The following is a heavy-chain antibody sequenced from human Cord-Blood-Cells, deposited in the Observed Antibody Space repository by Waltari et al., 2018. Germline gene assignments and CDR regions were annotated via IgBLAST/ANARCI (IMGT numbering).Heavy chain of an antibody. CDR2: IIPILGIA. J-gene: IGHJ3*02. CDR1: GGTFSSYA. V-gene: IGHV1-69*09. Sequence: QVQLVQSGAEVKKPGSSVKVSCKASGGTFSSYAISWVRQAPGQGLEWMGRIIPILGIANYAQKFQGRVTITADKSTSTAYMELSSLRSEDTAGYYCARGSSGYDYAFDIWGQGTMVTVSS. CDR3: ARGSSGYDYAFDI. D-gene: IGHD5-12*01.